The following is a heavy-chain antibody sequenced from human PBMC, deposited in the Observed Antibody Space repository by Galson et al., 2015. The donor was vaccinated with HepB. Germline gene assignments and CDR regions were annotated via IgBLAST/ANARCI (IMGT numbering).Heavy chain of an antibody. V-gene: IGHV3-23*01. CDR2: ISGSGGST. J-gene: IGHJ4*02. CDR1: GFTLSSYS. CDR3: ARSALDCSSTSCPTGFDY. D-gene: IGHD2-2*01. Sequence: SLRLSCAASGFTLSSYSMNWVRQAPGKGLEWVSAISGSGGSTYYADSVKGRFTISRDNSKNTLYLQMNSLRAEDTAVYYCARSALDCSSTSCPTGFDYWGQGTLVTVSS.